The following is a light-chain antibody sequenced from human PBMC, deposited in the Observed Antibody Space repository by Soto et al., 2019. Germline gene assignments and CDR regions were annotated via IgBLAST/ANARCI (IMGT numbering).Light chain of an antibody. Sequence: QSVLTQPAYMSASPGQSSTLSCTGKGSDVGGYNYVTWYQQHPDKAPKLIIYDVTNRPSGVSNRFSGSKSGNTASQPISGLQADDEADYFCSSYRSISTVVLFGGGTKVTVL. CDR2: DVT. CDR1: GSDVGGYNY. J-gene: IGLJ2*01. CDR3: SSYRSISTVVL. V-gene: IGLV2-14*01.